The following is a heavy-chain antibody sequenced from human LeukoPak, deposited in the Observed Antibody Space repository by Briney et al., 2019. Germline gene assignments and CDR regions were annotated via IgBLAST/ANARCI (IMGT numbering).Heavy chain of an antibody. CDR2: IYYSGST. J-gene: IGHJ4*02. V-gene: IGHV4-59*01. CDR1: GVSISSYY. D-gene: IGHD4-11*01. CDR3: ARDSADSNYYFDY. Sequence: KPSETLSLTCTVSGVSISSYYWSWIRQPPGKGLEWIGYIYYSGSTSYNPSLKSRVTISVDTSKNQFSLRLSSVTAADTAVYYCARDSADSNYYFDYWGQGTLVTVSS.